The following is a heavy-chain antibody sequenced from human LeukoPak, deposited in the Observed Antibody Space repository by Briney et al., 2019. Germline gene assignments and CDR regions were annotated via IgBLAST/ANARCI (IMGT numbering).Heavy chain of an antibody. V-gene: IGHV4-38-2*01. Sequence: SETLSLTCAVSGYSITSDYNWGWIRQPPGKGLEWVGTISHTGTTYYNPPLKSLVTISIDTSDQFSVNLTSVTAADTAVYYCARFESTSGRGFDPWGQGTLVTVSS. CDR2: ISHTGTT. D-gene: IGHD2-2*01. CDR1: GYSITSDYN. CDR3: ARFESTSGRGFDP. J-gene: IGHJ5*02.